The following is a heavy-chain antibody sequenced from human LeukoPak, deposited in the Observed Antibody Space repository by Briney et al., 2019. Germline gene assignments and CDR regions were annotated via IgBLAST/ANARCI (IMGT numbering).Heavy chain of an antibody. D-gene: IGHD3-3*01. CDR1: GFTFSSYA. CDR2: ISGSGGST. Sequence: GGSLRLSCAASGFTFSSYAMSWFRQAPGKGLEWVSAISGSGGSTYYADSVKGRFTISRDNSKNTLYLQMNSLRAEDTAVYYCAKATKYDFWSGYYTDYWGQGTLVTVSS. V-gene: IGHV3-23*01. CDR3: AKATKYDFWSGYYTDY. J-gene: IGHJ4*02.